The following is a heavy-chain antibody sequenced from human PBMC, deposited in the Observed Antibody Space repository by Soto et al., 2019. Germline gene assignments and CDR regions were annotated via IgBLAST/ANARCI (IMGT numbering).Heavy chain of an antibody. CDR1: GYTFTSYG. Sequence: ASVKVSCKASGYTFTSYGISWVRQAPGQGLEWMGWISAYNGNTNYAQKPQGRVTMTTDTSTSTAYMELRSLRSDDTAVYYCARDPRVYCSSTSCYFPSYYYYGMDVWGQGTTVTVSS. J-gene: IGHJ6*02. CDR3: ARDPRVYCSSTSCYFPSYYYYGMDV. V-gene: IGHV1-18*04. D-gene: IGHD2-2*01. CDR2: ISAYNGNT.